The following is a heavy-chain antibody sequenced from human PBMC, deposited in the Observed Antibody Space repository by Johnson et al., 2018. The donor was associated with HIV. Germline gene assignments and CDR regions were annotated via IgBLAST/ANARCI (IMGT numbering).Heavy chain of an antibody. CDR2: IRSSNSGSTT. Sequence: QVQLVESGGGLVQPGGSLRLSCAASGFTISDSYMSWIRQAPGKGLEWVSYIRSSNSGSTTYYADSVKGRFTISRDNSKNTLYLQMNSLRAEDTAVYYCAKVGFSVTMIVGRRGRSNAFDIWGRGTMVTVSS. J-gene: IGHJ3*02. CDR1: GFTISDSY. D-gene: IGHD3-22*01. V-gene: IGHV3-11*01. CDR3: AKVGFSVTMIVGRRGRSNAFDI.